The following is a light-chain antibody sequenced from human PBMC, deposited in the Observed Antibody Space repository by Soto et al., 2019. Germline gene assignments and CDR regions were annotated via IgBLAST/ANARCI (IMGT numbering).Light chain of an antibody. CDR2: EVS. CDR3: SSYTGSSALV. CDR1: SSDVGGYDY. Sequence: QSVLTQPASVSGSPGQSITISCTGTSSDVGGYDYVSWYQHHPGKVPKLIIYEVSKRPSGVSHRFSGSKSGNTASLTISGFQAEDEADYYCSSYTGSSALVFGGGTKLTVL. V-gene: IGLV2-14*01. J-gene: IGLJ2*01.